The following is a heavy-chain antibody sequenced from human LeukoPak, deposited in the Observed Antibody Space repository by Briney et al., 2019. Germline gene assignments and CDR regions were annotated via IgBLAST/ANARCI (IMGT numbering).Heavy chain of an antibody. D-gene: IGHD3-10*01. J-gene: IGHJ6*02. CDR3: ARDKEGSYYYYYTMDV. CDR2: INPNSGGT. CDR1: GYTFTDYY. V-gene: IGHV1-2*06. Sequence: GASVKVSCKASGYTFTDYYIHWVRQAPGQGLEWMGRINPNSGGTNYAQKLQGRVTMTRDTSISTAYMELSRLRSDDTAVYYCARDKEGSYYYYYTMDVWGQGTTVTVSS.